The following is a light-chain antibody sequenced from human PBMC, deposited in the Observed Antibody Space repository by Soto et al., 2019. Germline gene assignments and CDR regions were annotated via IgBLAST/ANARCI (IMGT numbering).Light chain of an antibody. CDR1: SSDVGIYNY. CDR2: EVS. V-gene: IGLV2-14*01. CDR3: SSYSFTTSLYV. Sequence: QSVLTQPASVSGSPGQSIAISCTGSSSDVGIYNYVSWYQQHPGKVPKLIIYEVSNRPSGVSNRFSGSKSGNTASLTISGLQAEDEADYYCSSYSFTTSLYVFGTGTKLTVL. J-gene: IGLJ1*01.